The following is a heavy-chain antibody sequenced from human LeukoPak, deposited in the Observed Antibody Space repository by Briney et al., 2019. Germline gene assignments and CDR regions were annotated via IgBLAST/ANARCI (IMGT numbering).Heavy chain of an antibody. CDR2: IIPIFGTA. V-gene: IGHV1-69*06. CDR3: ARAVGSSWEHTDY. J-gene: IGHJ4*02. Sequence: SVKVSCKASGDTFSSYAISWVRQAPGQGLEWMGGIIPIFGTANYAQKFRGRVTITADKSTSTAYMELSSLRSEDTAVYYCARAVGSSWEHTDYWGQGTLVTVSS. D-gene: IGHD6-13*01. CDR1: GDTFSSYA.